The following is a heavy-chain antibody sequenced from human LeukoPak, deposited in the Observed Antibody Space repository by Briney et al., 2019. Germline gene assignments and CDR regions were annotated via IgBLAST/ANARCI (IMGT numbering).Heavy chain of an antibody. D-gene: IGHD3-22*01. CDR3: ARDYLDSSGAHYDY. CDR1: GFTFSSYW. J-gene: IGHJ4*02. V-gene: IGHV3-7*01. Sequence: QPGGSLTLSCAASGFTFSSYWMSWVRQAPGKGLECVANINGESEKRYVDSVKGRFTISRDNAKNSLYLQMNSLRVEDTAIYYCARDYLDSSGAHYDYWGQGTLVTVSS. CDR2: INGESEK.